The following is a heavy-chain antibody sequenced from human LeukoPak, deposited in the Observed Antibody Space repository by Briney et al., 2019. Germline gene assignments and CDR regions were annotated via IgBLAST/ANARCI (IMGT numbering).Heavy chain of an antibody. D-gene: IGHD6-13*01. CDR3: ARDGSSWYFDNWFDP. V-gene: IGHV1-18*01. J-gene: IGHJ5*02. Sequence: ASVKVSCKASGYTFTNHGIGWVRQAPGQGLEWMGWVSTYNGNTNYAQKLQGRVTMTTDTSTSTAYMELRSLRSDDTAVYYCARDGSSWYFDNWFDPWGQGTLVTVSS. CDR1: GYTFTNHG. CDR2: VSTYNGNT.